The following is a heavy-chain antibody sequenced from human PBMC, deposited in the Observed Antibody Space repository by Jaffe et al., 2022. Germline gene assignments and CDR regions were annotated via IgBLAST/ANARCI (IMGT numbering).Heavy chain of an antibody. Sequence: QVQLQQWGAGLLKPSETLSLTCAVYGGSFSGYYWSWIRQPPGKGLEWIGEINHSGSTNYNPSLKSRVTISVDTSKNQFSLKLSSVTAADTAVYYCARVRFLARHYFDYWGQGTLVTVSS. CDR1: GGSFSGYY. CDR2: INHSGST. J-gene: IGHJ4*02. D-gene: IGHD3-3*01. V-gene: IGHV4-34*01. CDR3: ARVRFLARHYFDY.